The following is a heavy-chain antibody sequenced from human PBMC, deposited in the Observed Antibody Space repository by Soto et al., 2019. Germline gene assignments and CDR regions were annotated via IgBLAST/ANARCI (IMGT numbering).Heavy chain of an antibody. Sequence: SLTCTVSGGSISSYYWSWIRQPPGKGLEWIGYIYYSGSKNYNPSLKSRVTISVDKSTSTAYLQWSNLKASDTAIYYCARRRSGSYQDYWGQGTLVTVSS. CDR1: GGSISSYY. CDR2: IYYSGSK. D-gene: IGHD1-26*01. V-gene: IGHV4-59*12. J-gene: IGHJ4*02. CDR3: ARRRSGSYQDY.